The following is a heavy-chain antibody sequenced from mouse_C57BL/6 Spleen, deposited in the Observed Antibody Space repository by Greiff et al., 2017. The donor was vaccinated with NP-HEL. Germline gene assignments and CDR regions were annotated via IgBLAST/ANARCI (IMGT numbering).Heavy chain of an antibody. J-gene: IGHJ1*03. V-gene: IGHV5-16*01. CDR3: ARDGYYVGGWYFDV. CDR1: GFTFSDYY. Sequence: EVQRVESEGGLVQPGSSMKLSCTASGFTFSDYYMAWVRQVPEKGLEWVANINYDGSSTYYLDSLKSRFIISRDNAKNILYLQMSSLKSEDTATYYCARDGYYVGGWYFDVWGTGTTVTVSS. CDR2: INYDGSST. D-gene: IGHD2-3*01.